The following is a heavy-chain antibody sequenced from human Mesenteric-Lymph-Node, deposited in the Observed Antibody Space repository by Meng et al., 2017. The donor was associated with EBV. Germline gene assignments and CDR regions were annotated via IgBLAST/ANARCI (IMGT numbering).Heavy chain of an antibody. Sequence: QVQQWGAGLLNPSATLSPTCTVSGGSFSDYYSSWIRQFPGKGLEWFGEISLGGSTNYNPFLRSRVTMSLDTSKNQFSLKLNSVTAADTAVYYCRAAYCGGGTCADYWGQGTLVTVSS. CDR3: RAAYCGGGTCADY. D-gene: IGHD2-21*01. CDR2: ISLGGST. V-gene: IGHV4-34*01. J-gene: IGHJ4*02. CDR1: GGSFSDYY.